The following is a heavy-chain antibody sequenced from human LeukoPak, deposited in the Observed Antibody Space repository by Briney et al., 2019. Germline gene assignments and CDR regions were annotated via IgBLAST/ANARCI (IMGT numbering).Heavy chain of an antibody. J-gene: IGHJ6*02. V-gene: IGHV4-59*02. D-gene: IGHD1-26*01. CDR1: GGFVSSNY. CDR3: AEVGARLYGMDV. Sequence: SETLSLTCTVSGGFVSSNYWCWIRQPPGKGLEWIGYIYYSGSTNYNPSLKSRVTISEDTSKNQFSLKLTSVTAADTAVYYCAEVGARLYGMDVWGQGTTVTVSS. CDR2: IYYSGST.